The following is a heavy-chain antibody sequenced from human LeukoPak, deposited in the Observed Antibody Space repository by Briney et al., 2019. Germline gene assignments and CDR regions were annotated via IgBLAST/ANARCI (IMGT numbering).Heavy chain of an antibody. CDR1: GFTFSSYG. CDR2: IWYDGSNK. CDR3: ARDRRYYDSSGYYALGY. V-gene: IGHV3-33*01. J-gene: IGHJ4*02. Sequence: GGSLRLSCAASGFTFSSYGMHWVRQAPGKGLEWVAVIWYDGSNKYYADSVKGRFTISRDNSKNTLYLQMNSLRAEDTAVYYCARDRRYYDSSGYYALGYWGQGTLVTVSS. D-gene: IGHD3-22*01.